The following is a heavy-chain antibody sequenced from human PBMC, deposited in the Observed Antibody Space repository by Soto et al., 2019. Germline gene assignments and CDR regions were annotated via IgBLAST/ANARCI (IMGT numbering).Heavy chain of an antibody. CDR1: VGTFSSYS. CDR3: ARDGGRHSGGMDY. J-gene: IGHJ4*02. CDR2: IFPIFGTA. D-gene: IGHD1-26*01. Sequence: QVQLVQSGAEVKKPGFSVKGSCKASVGTFSSYSINWVRQAPGQGLEWMGEIFPIFGTANYAQKFQGRVTITADESTSTAYMELSSLRSEDTAVYYCARDGGRHSGGMDYWGQGTLVTVSS. V-gene: IGHV1-69*01.